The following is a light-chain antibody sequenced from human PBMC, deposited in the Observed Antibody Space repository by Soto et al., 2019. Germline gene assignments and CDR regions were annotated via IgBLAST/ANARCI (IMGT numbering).Light chain of an antibody. J-gene: IGLJ1*01. CDR3: SSYISGSTPYV. CDR1: SSDVGGSKY. CDR2: EVT. V-gene: IGLV2-14*01. Sequence: QSVLTQPASVSGSPGQSITISCTGTSSDVGGSKYVSWYQQHPGKAPKLMIFEVTNRPSGVSNRFSGSKSGNTASLTISGLQAEDEADYYCSSYISGSTPYVFGTGTKVTVL.